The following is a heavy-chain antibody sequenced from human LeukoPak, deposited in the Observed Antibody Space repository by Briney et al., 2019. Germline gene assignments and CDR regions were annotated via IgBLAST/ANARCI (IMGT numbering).Heavy chain of an antibody. CDR3: AKGDCSSTSCYVAYCGGDCYPLIDY. Sequence: GGSLRLSCAASGFTFSSYGMHWVRQAPGKGLEWVAFIRYDGSNKYYADSMKGRFTISRDNSKNTLYLQMNSLRAEDTAVYYCAKGDCSSTSCYVAYCGGDCYPLIDYWGQGTLVTVSS. V-gene: IGHV3-30*02. J-gene: IGHJ4*02. D-gene: IGHD2-2*01. CDR2: IRYDGSNK. CDR1: GFTFSSYG.